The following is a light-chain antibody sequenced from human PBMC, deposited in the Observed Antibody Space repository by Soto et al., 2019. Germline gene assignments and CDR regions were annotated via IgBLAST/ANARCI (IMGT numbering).Light chain of an antibody. V-gene: IGLV7-46*01. J-gene: IGLJ3*02. CDR3: SLAYSGVRVQ. CDR1: TGPLTSTHY. CDR2: DTS. Sequence: QAVVTQEPSLIVSPGGTVTLTCASSTGPLTSTHYPYWFQQKPGQAPRTLIYDTSNKYSWTPARFSGSLLGGKAALTISGAQPEEEADYYCSLAYSGVRVQFGGGTKLTVL.